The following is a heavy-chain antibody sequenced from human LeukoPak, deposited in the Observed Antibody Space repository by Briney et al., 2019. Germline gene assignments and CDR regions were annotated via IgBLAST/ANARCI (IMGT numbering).Heavy chain of an antibody. CDR3: ARGLNAGFDP. Sequence: PGGSLRLSCAASGFIFSSYRMNWVRQAPGKGLEWVSFISSSISYIYYADSVKGRFTISRDNAKNSLYLQMNSLRVEDTAVYYCARGLNAGFDPWGQGTLVTVSS. CDR1: GFIFSSYR. D-gene: IGHD2-8*01. J-gene: IGHJ5*02. V-gene: IGHV3-21*01. CDR2: ISSSISYI.